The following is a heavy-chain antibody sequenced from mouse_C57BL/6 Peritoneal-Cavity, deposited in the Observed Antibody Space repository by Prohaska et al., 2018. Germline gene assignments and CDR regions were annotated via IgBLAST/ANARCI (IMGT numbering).Heavy chain of an antibody. V-gene: IGHV1-69*02. Sequence: GYTFTSYWMHWVKQRPGQGLEWIGEIDPSDSYTNYNQKFKGKATLTVDKSSSTAYMQLSSLASEDSAVYYCARSDSSSPYWYFDVWGTGTTVTVSS. CDR3: ARSDSSSPYWYFDV. D-gene: IGHD1-1*01. J-gene: IGHJ1*03. CDR1: GYTFTSYW. CDR2: IDPSDSYT.